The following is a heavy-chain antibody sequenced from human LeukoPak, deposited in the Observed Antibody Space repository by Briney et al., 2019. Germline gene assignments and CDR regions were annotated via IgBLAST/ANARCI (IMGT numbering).Heavy chain of an antibody. Sequence: VGSLRLSCAASGFTFSVAWMNWVRQAPGKGLEWVGRIKSNTDGGATDYAAPVKDRFTISRNDSEKTLYLQMNSLKTEDTAVYYCITEPPGVVFWGQGTLVSVSS. CDR2: IKSNTDGGAT. J-gene: IGHJ4*02. CDR3: ITEPPGVVF. CDR1: GFTFSVAW. V-gene: IGHV3-15*01. D-gene: IGHD7-27*01.